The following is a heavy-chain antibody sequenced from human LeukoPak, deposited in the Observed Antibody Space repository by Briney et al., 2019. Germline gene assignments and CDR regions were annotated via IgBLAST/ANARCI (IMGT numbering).Heavy chain of an antibody. CDR1: GYSFTSYW. D-gene: IGHD1-1*01. Sequence: GEPLKISCKASGYSFTSYWISWVRQMPGKGLEWMGMIEPSGSYTNYSPSFQGHATIPADKSISTAYLQWSSLKASDTAMYYCARPYGTTDWYFDVWGRGTLVTVSS. J-gene: IGHJ2*01. CDR3: ARPYGTTDWYFDV. CDR2: IEPSGSYT. V-gene: IGHV5-10-1*01.